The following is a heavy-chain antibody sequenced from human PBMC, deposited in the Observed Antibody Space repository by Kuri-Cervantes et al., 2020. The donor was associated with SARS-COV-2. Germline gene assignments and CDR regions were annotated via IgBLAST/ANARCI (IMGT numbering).Heavy chain of an antibody. Sequence: LRLSCTVSGGSISSGSYYWSWIRQPAGKGLEWIGRIYTSGSTNYNPSLKSRVTISVDTSKNQFSLKLSSVAAADTAVYYCARIRHPYWYFDLWGRGTLVTVSS. D-gene: IGHD1-1*01. CDR1: GGSISSGSYY. CDR3: ARIRHPYWYFDL. CDR2: IYTSGST. V-gene: IGHV4-61*02. J-gene: IGHJ2*01.